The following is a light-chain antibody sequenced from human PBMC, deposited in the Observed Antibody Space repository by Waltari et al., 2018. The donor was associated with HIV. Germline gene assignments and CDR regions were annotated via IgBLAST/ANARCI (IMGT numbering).Light chain of an antibody. J-gene: IGLJ2*01. CDR3: AAYAGNNIVI. CDR1: SSDIGYFNY. Sequence: QSALTQPPSASGSPVQSVTVSCTGTSSDIGYFNYVSWYQQHPGKAPKLLIYDVNKRPSGVPDRFSASKSGATASLTVSGLLAEDEADYYCAAYAGNNIVIFGGGTKVTV. CDR2: DVN. V-gene: IGLV2-8*01.